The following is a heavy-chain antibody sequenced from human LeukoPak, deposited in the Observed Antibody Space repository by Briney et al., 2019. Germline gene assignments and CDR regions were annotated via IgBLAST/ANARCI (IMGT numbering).Heavy chain of an antibody. CDR1: GGSINNYY. V-gene: IGHV4-59*01. CDR2: IYYSGST. J-gene: IGHJ4*02. D-gene: IGHD3-22*01. CDR3: ARDVYDSSGYFDY. Sequence: SETLSLTCSVSGGSINNYYWNWIRQPPGKGLEWIGYIYYSGSTNYNPSLESRVTISMDTSKNQFSLKLNSVTAADTAVYYCARDVYDSSGYFDYWGQGTLVTVSS.